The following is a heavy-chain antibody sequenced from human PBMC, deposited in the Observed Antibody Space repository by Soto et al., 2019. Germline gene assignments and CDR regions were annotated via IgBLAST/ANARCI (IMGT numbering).Heavy chain of an antibody. CDR2: IRHTGDDI. Sequence: EVILLESGGGLVQPGGSLRLSCAASGFTFSKYAMSWLRQAPGKGLEWVSSIRHTGDDIKYADSVKGRFTMSRDNSRDTVYLEMNSVRGEDTAIYYCTKIGRGDAWDMWFESWGQGTPVIVSS. D-gene: IGHD4-17*01. V-gene: IGHV3-23*01. CDR1: GFTFSKYA. CDR3: TKIGRGDAWDMWFES. J-gene: IGHJ5*01.